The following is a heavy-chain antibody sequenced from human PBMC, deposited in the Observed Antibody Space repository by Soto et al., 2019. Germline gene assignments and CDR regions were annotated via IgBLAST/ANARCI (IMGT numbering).Heavy chain of an antibody. J-gene: IGHJ6*02. CDR2: IWNDGSNT. Sequence: QVQLVESGGGVVQPGRSLRLSCAASGFTFNNYGMHWVRQAPGKGLEWLSVIWNDGSNTSYANSVEGRFPISRDNSKTTLYLQMRSLSAEDTAVYYCARRQIHHPTRGAANPRCGMDVWGQGTTVTVSS. D-gene: IGHD6-13*01. CDR1: GFTFNNYG. CDR3: ARRQIHHPTRGAANPRCGMDV. V-gene: IGHV3-33*01.